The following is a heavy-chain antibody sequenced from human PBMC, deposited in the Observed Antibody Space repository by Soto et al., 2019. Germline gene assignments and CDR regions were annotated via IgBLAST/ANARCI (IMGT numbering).Heavy chain of an antibody. D-gene: IGHD2-2*01. CDR2: ISYGGST. V-gene: IGHV4-59*01. J-gene: IGHJ6*02. CDR1: GASIYTYC. CDR3: AGYCSSSNCREDHYFGLEV. Sequence: SETLSLTCDVSGASIYTYCWNWIRQSPGKGLEWIGYISYGGSTNYNPSLESRVTISLNTTKKQIPQKLRSVRAADTLRYFCAGYCSSSNCREDHYFGLEVWGQGTTVTVSS.